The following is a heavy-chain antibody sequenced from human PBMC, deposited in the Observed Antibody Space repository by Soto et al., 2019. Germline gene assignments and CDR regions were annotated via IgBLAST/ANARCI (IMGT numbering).Heavy chain of an antibody. D-gene: IGHD1-26*01. CDR1: EGSCRKFG. Sequence: GVPLRLSEAAAEGSCRKFGMSWVRQAQGKGLEWVSYISSSSDIMYYADSVKGRFAISRDNAKNSLFLQMNSLRPEDTAVYYCAKDLGSYLSPAFAYWVLGTLV. CDR2: ISSSSDIM. V-gene: IGHV3-48*03. J-gene: IGHJ4*02. CDR3: AKDLGSYLSPAFAY.